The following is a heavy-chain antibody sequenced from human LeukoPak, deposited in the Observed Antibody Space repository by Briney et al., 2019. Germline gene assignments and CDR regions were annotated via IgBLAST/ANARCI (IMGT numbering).Heavy chain of an antibody. Sequence: PSETLSLTCAVYGGSFSGYYWSWIRQPPGKGLEWIGEINHSGSTNYNPSLKSRVTISVDTSKNQFSLKLSSVTAADTAVYYCASLVYCSSTSCYNYYYYYMDVWGKGTTVTVSS. CDR3: ASLVYCSSTSCYNYYYYYMDV. V-gene: IGHV4-34*01. D-gene: IGHD2-2*02. CDR2: INHSGST. CDR1: GGSFSGYY. J-gene: IGHJ6*03.